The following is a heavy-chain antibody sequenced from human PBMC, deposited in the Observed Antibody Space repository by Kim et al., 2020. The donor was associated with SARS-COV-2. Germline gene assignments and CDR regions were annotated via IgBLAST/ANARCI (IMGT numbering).Heavy chain of an antibody. J-gene: IGHJ6*02. V-gene: IGHV3-23*01. CDR3: AKDTGIYYYYYGMDV. Sequence: GGSLRLSCAASGFTFSSYAMSWVRQAPGNGLEWVSAISGSGGSTYYADSVKGRFTISRDNSKNTLYLQMNSLRAEDTAVYYCAKDTGIYYYYYGMDVWGQGTTVTVSS. CDR1: GFTFSSYA. CDR2: ISGSGGST.